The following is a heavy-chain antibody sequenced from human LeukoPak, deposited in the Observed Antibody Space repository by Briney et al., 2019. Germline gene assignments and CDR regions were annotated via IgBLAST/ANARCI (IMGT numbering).Heavy chain of an antibody. CDR1: GFTFGSYA. J-gene: IGHJ6*02. V-gene: IGHV3-23*01. CDR3: ARVLRSQFTVPDGMDV. CDR2: ISGSGGST. Sequence: PGGSLRLSCAASGFTFGSYAMSWVRQAPGKGLEWVSAISGSGGSTYYADSVKGRFTISRDNSKNTLYLQMNSLRAEDTAVYYCARVLRSQFTVPDGMDVWGQGTTVTVSS. D-gene: IGHD2-15*01.